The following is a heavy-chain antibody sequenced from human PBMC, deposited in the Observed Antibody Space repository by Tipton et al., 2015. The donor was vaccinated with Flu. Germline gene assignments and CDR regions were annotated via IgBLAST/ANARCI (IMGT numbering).Heavy chain of an antibody. J-gene: IGHJ4*02. CDR3: AKHYVPLVVITSGGDY. V-gene: IGHV3-30*18. Sequence: SLRLSCAASGFTFSSYGMHWVRQTPGKGLEWVAVISYDGSNKHYADSVKGRFTISRDNSKNTLYLQMNSLRAEDTAVYYCAKHYVPLVVITSGGDYWGQGTLVTVSS. CDR2: ISYDGSNK. CDR1: GFTFSSYG. D-gene: IGHD3-16*01.